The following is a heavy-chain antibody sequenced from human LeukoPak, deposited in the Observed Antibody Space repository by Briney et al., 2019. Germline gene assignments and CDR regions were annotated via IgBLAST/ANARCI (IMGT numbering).Heavy chain of an antibody. CDR1: GGSFSGYY. Sequence: SETLSLTCAVYGGSFSGYYWSWIRQPPGKGLEWIGEINHSGSTNYNPSLKSRVTISVDTSKNQFSLKLSSVTAADTAVYYCAREFWNSRSGNLQAFHIWGQGTMVTVSS. CDR2: INHSGST. CDR3: AREFWNSRSGNLQAFHI. D-gene: IGHD3-10*01. V-gene: IGHV4-34*01. J-gene: IGHJ3*02.